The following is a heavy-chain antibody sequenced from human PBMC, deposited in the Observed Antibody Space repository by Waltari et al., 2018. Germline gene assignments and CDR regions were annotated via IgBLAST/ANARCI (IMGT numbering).Heavy chain of an antibody. J-gene: IGHJ6*02. CDR1: GFTFSSYG. D-gene: IGHD5-18*01. V-gene: IGHV3-33*01. CDR3: ARDGPNRYSYYDGMDV. CDR2: IGYDGSNK. Sequence: QVQLVESGGGVVQPGRSLRLSCAASGFTFSSYGMHWVSQAPGKGLEWVAVIGYDGSNKYYADAVKGRFTISRDNSKNTLYLQMNSLRAEDTAVYYCARDGPNRYSYYDGMDVWGQGTTVTVSS.